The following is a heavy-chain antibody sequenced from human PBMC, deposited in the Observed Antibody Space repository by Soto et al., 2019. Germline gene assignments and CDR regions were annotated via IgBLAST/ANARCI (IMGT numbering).Heavy chain of an antibody. V-gene: IGHV1-18*01. CDR3: ARASQYYDSSGYVN. J-gene: IGHJ4*02. D-gene: IGHD3-22*01. CDR2: ISVYNGNT. Sequence: QVKLVQSGTEVKKPGASLKVSCKASGYSFATSGISWVRQAPGQGLEWMGWISVYNGNTNYDQKLHDRVTMTTDTSTTTAYLELRSLRSDDTAVYYCARASQYYDSSGYVNWGQGTLVTVSS. CDR1: GYSFATSG.